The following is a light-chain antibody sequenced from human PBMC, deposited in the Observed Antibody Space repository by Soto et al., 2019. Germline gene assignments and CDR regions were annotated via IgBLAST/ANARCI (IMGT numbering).Light chain of an antibody. CDR3: QHRSNWPMYT. J-gene: IGKJ2*01. CDR1: QSVDSY. CDR2: DAS. V-gene: IGKV3-11*01. Sequence: EIVLTQSPATLSLSPGERATLSCRASQSVDSYLSWYQHKPGQAPRLLIYDASNRATGIPARFSGSGSGTDFTLTISSLEPEDFAVYYCQHRSNWPMYTFGQGTKLEIK.